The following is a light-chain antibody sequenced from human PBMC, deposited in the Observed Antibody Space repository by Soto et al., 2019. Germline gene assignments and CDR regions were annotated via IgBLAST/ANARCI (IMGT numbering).Light chain of an antibody. CDR2: SAS. V-gene: IGKV3-15*01. Sequence: EIVMTQSPANLSVSPGERATLSCRASQSISTELAWYQQKPGQPPRLLIYSASTRATGVPARFTGSGSGSEFTLTISGLQSEDFAVYYCKQGHHWPLTFGQGTRLEI. J-gene: IGKJ2*01. CDR1: QSISTE. CDR3: KQGHHWPLT.